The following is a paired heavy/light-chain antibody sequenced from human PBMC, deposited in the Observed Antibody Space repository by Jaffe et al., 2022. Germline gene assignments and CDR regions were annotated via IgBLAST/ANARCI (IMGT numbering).Heavy chain of an antibody. CDR2: IYHSGST. J-gene: IGHJ4*02. Sequence: QVQLQESGPGLVKPSGTLSLTCAVSGGSISSSNWWSWVRQPPGKGLEWIGEIYHSGSTNYNPSLKSRVTISVDKSKNQFSLKLSSVTAADTAVYYCASQTNIPGSDPGPFDYWGQGTLVTVSS. CDR3: ASQTNIPGSDPGPFDY. CDR1: GGSISSSNW. D-gene: IGHD1-1*01. V-gene: IGHV4-4*02.
Light chain of an antibody. CDR2: YAS. V-gene: IGKV6-21*02. CDR3: HQSSSLPPLT. Sequence: EIVLTQSPDFQSVTPKEKVTITCRASQSIGSSLHWYQQKPDQSPKLLIKYASQSISGVPSRFSGSGSGTDFTLTINSLEAEDAATYYCHQSSSLPPLTFGGGTKVEIK. J-gene: IGKJ4*01. CDR1: QSIGSS.